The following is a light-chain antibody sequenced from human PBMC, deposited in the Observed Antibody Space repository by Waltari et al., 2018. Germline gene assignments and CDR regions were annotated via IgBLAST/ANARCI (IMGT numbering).Light chain of an antibody. CDR3: QQYCSSPLT. J-gene: IGKJ4*01. CDR2: VDS. Sequence: DILMTQSPLSLPVTPGEPASISCRSSQSLLHSHGYNYLDWFLQKPGQSPQLLIYVDSNRASGVPDQFSGSGSGTDFTLTISSLQAEDVAVYYCQQYCSSPLTFGGGTKVEIK. V-gene: IGKV2-28*01. CDR1: QSLLHSHGYNY.